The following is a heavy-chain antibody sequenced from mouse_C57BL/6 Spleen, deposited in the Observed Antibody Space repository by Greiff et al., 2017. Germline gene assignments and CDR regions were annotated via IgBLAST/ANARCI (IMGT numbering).Heavy chain of an antibody. D-gene: IGHD2-4*01. CDR2: IYPRSGNT. CDR1: GYTFTSYG. CDR3: AYDYPLAMDY. J-gene: IGHJ4*01. V-gene: IGHV1-81*01. Sequence: QVQLQQSGAELARPGASVKLSCKASGYTFTSYGISWVKQRTGQGLEWIGEIYPRSGNTYYNEKFKGKATLTADKSSSTAYMELRSLTSEDSAVYFCAYDYPLAMDYWGQGTSVTVSS.